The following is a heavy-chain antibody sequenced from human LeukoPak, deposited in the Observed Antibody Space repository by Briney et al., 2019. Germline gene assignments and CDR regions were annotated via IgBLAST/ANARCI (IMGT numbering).Heavy chain of an antibody. CDR2: ISGSGGST. Sequence: GGSLRLSCAASGFTFSSYAMSWVRQAPGKGLEWVSGISGSGGSTYYADSVKGRFTISRDNSKNTLYLQMNSLRAEDTAVKYCAKDRRGTVTLFDYWGQGTLVTVSS. V-gene: IGHV3-23*01. J-gene: IGHJ4*02. D-gene: IGHD4-17*01. CDR3: AKDRRGTVTLFDY. CDR1: GFTFSSYA.